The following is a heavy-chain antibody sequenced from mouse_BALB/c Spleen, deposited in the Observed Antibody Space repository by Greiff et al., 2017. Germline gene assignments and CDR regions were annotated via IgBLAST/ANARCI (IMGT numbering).Heavy chain of an antibody. CDR1: GYAFTNYL. CDR2: INPGSGGT. J-gene: IGHJ2*01. Sequence: VQVVESGAELVRPGTSVKVSCKASGYAFTNYLIEWVKQRPGQGLEWIGVINPGSGGTNYNEKFKGKATLTADKSSSTAYMQLSSLTSDDSAVYFCARSIHLLKYFDYWGQGTTLTVSS. CDR3: ARSIHLLKYFDY. V-gene: IGHV1-54*03. D-gene: IGHD1-3*01.